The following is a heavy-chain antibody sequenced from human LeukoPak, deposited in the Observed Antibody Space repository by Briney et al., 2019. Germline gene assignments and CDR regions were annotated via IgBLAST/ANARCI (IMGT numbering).Heavy chain of an antibody. CDR2: TYSGGST. Sequence: PGGSVTLSCAASGFTVSSNYMSWVRQAPGKGLEWVSLTYSGGSTFYADSVKGRFTISRENSKNTLYLQMNSLRAEDTAIYYCTRGAAGGTHFDYWGQGTRVPVSS. V-gene: IGHV3-66*01. CDR3: TRGAAGGTHFDY. D-gene: IGHD6-13*01. J-gene: IGHJ4*02. CDR1: GFTVSSNY.